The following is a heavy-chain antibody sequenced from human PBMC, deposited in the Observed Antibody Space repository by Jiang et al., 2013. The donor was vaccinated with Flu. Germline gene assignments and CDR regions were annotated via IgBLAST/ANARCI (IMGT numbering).Heavy chain of an antibody. V-gene: IGHV4-34*01. Sequence: LLKPSETLSLTCAVYGGSFSGYYWSWIRQPPGKGLEWIGEINHSGSTKYNPSLKSRVTISVDTSKNQFSLKLSSVTAADTAVYYCARVRIHGLWFGELLIRAGNGMDVWGKGTTVTVSS. CDR3: ARVRIHGLWFGELLIRAGNGMDV. CDR2: INHSGST. D-gene: IGHD3-10*01. J-gene: IGHJ6*04. CDR1: GGSFSGYY.